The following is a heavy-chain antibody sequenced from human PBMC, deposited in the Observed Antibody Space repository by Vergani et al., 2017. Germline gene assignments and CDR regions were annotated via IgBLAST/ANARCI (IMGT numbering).Heavy chain of an antibody. CDR1: GFTFTNFA. J-gene: IGHJ6*03. D-gene: IGHD2-8*01. CDR2: ISSSSSTI. V-gene: IGHV3-48*01. CDR3: ARSGYCAHGVCYMTYYYYMDV. Sequence: EVQLLESGGNLVQPGGSLRLSCAASGFTFTNFAMTWVRQAPGEGLEWVSYISSSSSTIYYADSVKGRFTISRDNAKNSLYLQMNSLRAEDTAVYYCARSGYCAHGVCYMTYYYYMDVWGKGTAVTVSS.